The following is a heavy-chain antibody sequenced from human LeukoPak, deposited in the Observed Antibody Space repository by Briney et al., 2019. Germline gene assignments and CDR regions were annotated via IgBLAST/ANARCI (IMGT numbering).Heavy chain of an antibody. CDR2: INPNSGGT. CDR3: ARDYYDSSGYSSVWFDP. D-gene: IGHD3-22*01. V-gene: IGHV1-2*02. CDR1: GYTFTGYY. J-gene: IGHJ5*02. Sequence: ASVKVSCKASGYTFTGYYMHWVRQAPGQGLEWMGWINPNSGGTNYAQKFQGRVTMTRDTSISTAYMELSRLRSDDTAVYYCARDYYDSSGYSSVWFDPWGQGTLVTVSS.